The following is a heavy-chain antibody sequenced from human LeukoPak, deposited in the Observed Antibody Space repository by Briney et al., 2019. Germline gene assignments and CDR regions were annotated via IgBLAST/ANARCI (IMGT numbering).Heavy chain of an antibody. D-gene: IGHD3-22*01. V-gene: IGHV4-59*08. CDR1: GGSITSHY. J-gene: IGHJ3*02. CDR2: IYYSGRT. Sequence: PSETQSLTRTVSGGSITSHYWSWIRQAPGKGLECIGFIYYSGRTKYNPSLQSRVTISLDTSEKKFSLKVTSVTAADTAVYYCTRLLDNDSSGDPDTFDMWGQGTVVTVSS. CDR3: TRLLDNDSSGDPDTFDM.